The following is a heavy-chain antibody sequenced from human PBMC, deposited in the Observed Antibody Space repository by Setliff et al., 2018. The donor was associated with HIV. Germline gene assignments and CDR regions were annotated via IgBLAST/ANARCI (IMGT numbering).Heavy chain of an antibody. CDR2: IYASGRT. D-gene: IGHD3-3*01. V-gene: IGHV4-61*09. J-gene: IGHJ4*02. CDR1: GGSISSGTYY. CDR3: ARARDFSSGQDN. Sequence: SETLSLTCTVSGGSISSGTYYWSWIRQPAGKGLEWLGHIYASGRTNYSPSLMSRITISVDTSRNQFSLKPSSVTAADTAMYYCARARDFSSGQDNWGQGTLVTVSS.